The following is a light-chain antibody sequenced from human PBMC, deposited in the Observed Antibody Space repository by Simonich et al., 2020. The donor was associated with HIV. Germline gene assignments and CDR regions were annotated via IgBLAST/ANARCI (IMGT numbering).Light chain of an antibody. J-gene: IGLJ3*02. CDR3: QSYDSSLRLEV. CDR2: GNS. CDR1: SSNIGAGYD. Sequence: QSVLTQPPSVSGAPGQRVTISCTGSSSNIGAGYDVHWYQQLPGTAPKLLIYGNSNRPSGVPDRFSGSKSGTSASLAITGLQADDEADYYCQSYDSSLRLEVFGGGTKLTVL. V-gene: IGLV1-40*01.